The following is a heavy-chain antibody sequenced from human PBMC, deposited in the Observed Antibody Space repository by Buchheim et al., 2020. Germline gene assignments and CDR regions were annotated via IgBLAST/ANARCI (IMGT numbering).Heavy chain of an antibody. CDR2: INQDGSEK. J-gene: IGHJ5*02. CDR3: ARHVSWMFDP. D-gene: IGHD5/OR15-5a*01. CDR1: GFTFSTYW. V-gene: IGHV3-7*01. Sequence: EEQLVESGGGLVQPGGSLRLACAAAGFTFSTYWMSWVRQAPGKGLEWVANINQDGSEKSYVDSVKGRFTLPRDNAKNSLYLQMNSLRAEDTAVYYCARHVSWMFDPWGQGTL.